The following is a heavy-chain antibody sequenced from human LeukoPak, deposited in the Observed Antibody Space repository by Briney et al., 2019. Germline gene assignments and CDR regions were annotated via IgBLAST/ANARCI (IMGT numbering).Heavy chain of an antibody. CDR2: IYTSGST. CDR3: AKTTWIQLWYDY. J-gene: IGHJ4*02. Sequence: SQTLSLTCTVSGGSISSGSYYWSWIRQPAGKGLEWIGRIYTSGSTNYNPSPKSRVTISVDTSKNQFSLKLSSVTAADTAVYYCAKTTWIQLWYDYWGQGILVTVSS. V-gene: IGHV4-61*02. D-gene: IGHD5-18*01. CDR1: GGSISSGSYY.